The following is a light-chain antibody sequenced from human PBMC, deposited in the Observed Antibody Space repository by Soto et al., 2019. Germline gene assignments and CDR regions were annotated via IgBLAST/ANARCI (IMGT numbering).Light chain of an antibody. CDR3: QHYGTTPWT. CDR1: QSVCSGC. CDR2: GAS. J-gene: IGKJ1*01. Sequence: ETVLTQSPATLSLSPGERVTLSCRACQSVCSGCLAWYQQKPGQSPRLLMYGASSRATGIPDRFSGSGSGTDFTLTISRLEPEDFAVYYCQHYGTTPWTFGPGTKVGIK. V-gene: IGKV3-20*01.